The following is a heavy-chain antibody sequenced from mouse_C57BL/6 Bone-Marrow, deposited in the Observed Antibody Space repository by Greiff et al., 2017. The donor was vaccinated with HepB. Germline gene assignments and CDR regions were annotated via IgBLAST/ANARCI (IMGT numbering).Heavy chain of an antibody. V-gene: IGHV1-59*01. CDR1: GYTFTSYW. CDR3: AGGGIYYYGRWYFDV. Sequence: QVQLQQPGAELVRPGTSVKLSCKASGYTFTSYWMHWVKQRPGQGLEWIGVIDPSDSYTNYNQKFKGKATLTVDTSSSTAYMQLSSLTSEDSAVYYCAGGGIYYYGRWYFDVWGTGTTVTVSS. J-gene: IGHJ1*03. CDR2: IDPSDSYT. D-gene: IGHD1-1*01.